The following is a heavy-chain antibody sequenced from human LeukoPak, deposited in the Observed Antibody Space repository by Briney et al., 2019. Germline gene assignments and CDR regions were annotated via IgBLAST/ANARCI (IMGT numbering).Heavy chain of an antibody. V-gene: IGHV3-23*01. Sequence: GGSLRLSCAASGFTFSSYTMSWVRQAPGKGLRWVSAVSGSGSITSHSDSVRGRFTISRDNSKSTLYLQMNSLRAEDTAVYYCPRYNRNSAPFDYWGQGTLVTVSS. D-gene: IGHD1-14*01. CDR1: GFTFSSYT. CDR2: VSGSGSIT. CDR3: PRYNRNSAPFDY. J-gene: IGHJ4*02.